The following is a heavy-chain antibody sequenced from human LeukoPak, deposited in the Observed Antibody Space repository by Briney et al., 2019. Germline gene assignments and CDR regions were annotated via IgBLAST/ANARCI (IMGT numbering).Heavy chain of an antibody. CDR3: ARDPYSSGWPSYYYYGMDV. CDR1: GFVFRPYS. V-gene: IGHV3-48*01. CDR2: IRSGGDIT. Sequence: GGFLRLSCAASGFVFRPYSMNWVRQAPGKGLECVAHIRSGGDITYYAASVKGRFTISRDDAKNSVFLQMNSLRADDTAVYYCARDPYSSGWPSYYYYGMDVWGQGTTVTVSS. J-gene: IGHJ6*02. D-gene: IGHD6-19*01.